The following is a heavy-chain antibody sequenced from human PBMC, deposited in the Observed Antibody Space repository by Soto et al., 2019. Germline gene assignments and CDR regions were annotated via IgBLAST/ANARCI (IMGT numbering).Heavy chain of an antibody. Sequence: EVQLVESGGGLVQPGGSLKLSCAASGFTFNGSVIHWVRQASGKGLEWVGRIRTKPNSYETAYVASVKGRFTISRDDSKNTAYLQMNRLKTEDTAVYYCTSSNLYYWGQGTLVTVSS. J-gene: IGHJ4*02. CDR3: TSSNLYY. V-gene: IGHV3-73*02. CDR2: IRTKPNSYET. CDR1: GFTFNGSV.